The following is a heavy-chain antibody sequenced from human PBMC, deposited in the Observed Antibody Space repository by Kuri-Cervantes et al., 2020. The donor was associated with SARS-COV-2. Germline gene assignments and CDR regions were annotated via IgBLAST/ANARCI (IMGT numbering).Heavy chain of an antibody. D-gene: IGHD1-26*01. V-gene: IGHV3-15*01. J-gene: IGHJ5*02. Sequence: GGSLRLSCAASGFTFSNAWMSWVRQAPGKGLEWVGRIKSKTDGGTTDYAAPVKGRFTISRDDSKNTLYLQMNSLKTEDTAVYYYCGSYTNWFDPWGQGTLVTVSS. CDR1: GFTFSNAW. CDR2: IKSKTDGGTT. CDR3: CGSYTNWFDP.